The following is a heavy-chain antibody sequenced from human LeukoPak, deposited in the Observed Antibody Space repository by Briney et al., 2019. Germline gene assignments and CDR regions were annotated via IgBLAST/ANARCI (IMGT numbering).Heavy chain of an antibody. CDR3: AREFNFWSGLDY. Sequence: SETLSLTCTVSGGSISSYYWSWIRQPPGKGLEWIGDIYYSGSTNYNPSLKSRVTISVDTSKNQFSLKLSSVTAADTAVYYCAREFNFWSGLDYWGQGTLVTVSS. V-gene: IGHV4-59*01. D-gene: IGHD3-3*01. CDR1: GGSISSYY. J-gene: IGHJ4*02. CDR2: IYYSGST.